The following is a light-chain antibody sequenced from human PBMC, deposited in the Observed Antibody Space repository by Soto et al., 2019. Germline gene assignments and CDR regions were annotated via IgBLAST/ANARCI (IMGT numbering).Light chain of an antibody. CDR3: QQYYSYPPT. V-gene: IGKV1-8*01. Sequence: AIPVTQSPSSLSASTRDRVTITCRASQGISSYLAWYQQKPGKAPKLLIYAASTLQSGVPSRFSGSGSGTDFTLTISCPQSEDFATYYCQQYYSYPPTFGHGTKVDIK. J-gene: IGKJ1*01. CDR1: QGISSY. CDR2: AAS.